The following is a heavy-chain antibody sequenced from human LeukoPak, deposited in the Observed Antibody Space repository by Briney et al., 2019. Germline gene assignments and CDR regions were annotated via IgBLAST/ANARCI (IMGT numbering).Heavy chain of an antibody. D-gene: IGHD2-2*01. Sequence: GESLKISCKGSGYSFTSYWIGWVRQMPGKGLEWMRIICPGDSDTRYSPSFQGQVTISADKSISTAYLQWSSLKASDTAMYYCASPIQYCSSASCYSLDAFDIWGQGTMVTVSS. V-gene: IGHV5-51*01. J-gene: IGHJ3*02. CDR1: GYSFTSYW. CDR2: ICPGDSDT. CDR3: ASPIQYCSSASCYSLDAFDI.